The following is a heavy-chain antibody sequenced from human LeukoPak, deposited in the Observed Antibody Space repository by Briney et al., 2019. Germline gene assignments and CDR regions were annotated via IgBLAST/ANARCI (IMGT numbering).Heavy chain of an antibody. CDR1: GFTFSTYA. D-gene: IGHD1-14*01. CDR2: IWPDGSKK. CDR3: AKISSSAEPNFDH. J-gene: IGHJ4*02. Sequence: GRSLTLSCAGSGFTFSTYAMHWVRQAPGKGLEWVAFIWPDGSKKYYADSVKGRFAISGENSNNTLYLQMNSLRPEDTGLYFCAKISSSAEPNFDHWGQGTRLTVSS. V-gene: IGHV3-33*06.